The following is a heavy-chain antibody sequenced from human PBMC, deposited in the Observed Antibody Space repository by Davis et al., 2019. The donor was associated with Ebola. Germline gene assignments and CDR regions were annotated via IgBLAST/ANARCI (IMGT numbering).Heavy chain of an antibody. V-gene: IGHV4-39*07. Sequence: MPSETLSLTCTVSGGSISSSSYYWGWLRQPQGKGLVWIGSNYYSGSTNYNSSINSRVTTPVDTTKKQSSLKMSSVTAADTAVYYWAGVRSGHEYYFDYWGQGTLVTVSS. CDR2: NYYSGST. D-gene: IGHD6-19*01. CDR3: AGVRSGHEYYFDY. J-gene: IGHJ4*02. CDR1: GGSISSSSYY.